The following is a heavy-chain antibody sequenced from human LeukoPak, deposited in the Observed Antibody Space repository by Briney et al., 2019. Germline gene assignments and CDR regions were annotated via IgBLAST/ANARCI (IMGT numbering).Heavy chain of an antibody. V-gene: IGHV3-23*01. D-gene: IGHD3-10*01. CDR3: AKGSGSPYYFDY. CDR2: ISGNGGAT. Sequence: QPGGSLRLSCAASGLTFSNFAMSWVRQAPGKGLECVSLISGNGGATYYADSVKGRFTISRDNSKSTLYLQMNSLRADDTAVYYCAKGSGSPYYFDYWGQGTLVTVSS. J-gene: IGHJ4*02. CDR1: GLTFSNFA.